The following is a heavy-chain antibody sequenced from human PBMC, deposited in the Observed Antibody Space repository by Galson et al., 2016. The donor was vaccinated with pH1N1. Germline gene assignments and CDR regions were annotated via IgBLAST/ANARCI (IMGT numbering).Heavy chain of an antibody. CDR3: ARRYYFDS. CDR2: MNPADGGS. J-gene: IGHJ4*02. V-gene: IGHV1-46*01. CDR1: GYIFTRYY. D-gene: IGHD3-9*01. Sequence: SVKVSCKASGYIFTRYYIHWLRQAPGQGLEWMAVMNPADGGSIYNQKFQGRGTLTGDTSTSSVYMALTNLRSDDAAVYYCARRYYFDSWGQGTQVTVSS.